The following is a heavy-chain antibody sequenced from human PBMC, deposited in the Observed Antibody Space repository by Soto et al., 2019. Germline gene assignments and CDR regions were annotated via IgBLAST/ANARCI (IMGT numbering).Heavy chain of an antibody. CDR3: TTLLNCSSTSCYNYYYYMDV. J-gene: IGHJ6*03. V-gene: IGHV3-15*01. D-gene: IGHD2-2*02. Sequence: EVQLVESGGGLVQPGGSLRLSCAASGFTFSNAWMSWVRQAPGKGLEWVGRIKSKTDGGTTDYAAPVKGRFTISRDDSKNTLYLQMNSLKTEDTAVYYCTTLLNCSSTSCYNYYYYMDVWGKGTTVTVSS. CDR1: GFTFSNAW. CDR2: IKSKTDGGTT.